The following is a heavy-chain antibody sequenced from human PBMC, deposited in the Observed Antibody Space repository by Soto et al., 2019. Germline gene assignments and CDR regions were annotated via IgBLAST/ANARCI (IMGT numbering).Heavy chain of an antibody. J-gene: IGHJ4*02. V-gene: IGHV4-30-4*01. CDR1: GGSISRADSY. CDR2: VYHTGNT. CDR3: ARHTPAISISDH. Sequence: SETLSLTCTVSGGSISRADSYWSWIRQRPGKGLEWIGYVYHTGNTDYNPSLQSRITISVDTSKSLFSLKLSSVTAADTAVYYCARHTPAISISDHWGQGTLVTVSS. D-gene: IGHD2-15*01.